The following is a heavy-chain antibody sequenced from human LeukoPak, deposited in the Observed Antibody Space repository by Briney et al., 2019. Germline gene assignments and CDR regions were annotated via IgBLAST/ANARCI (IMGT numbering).Heavy chain of an antibody. V-gene: IGHV3-64D*09. CDR2: INNDGSSI. J-gene: IGHJ4*02. D-gene: IGHD1-26*01. CDR1: GFAFSSYA. CDR3: VKVFALGGSYPIPPFDY. Sequence: GGSLRLSCSASGFAFSSYAMHWVRQAPGKGLQYVSAINNDGSSIYYADSVKGRFTISRDNSKNTLYLQTSSLRAEDTAVYYCVKVFALGGSYPIPPFDYWGQGTLVTVSS.